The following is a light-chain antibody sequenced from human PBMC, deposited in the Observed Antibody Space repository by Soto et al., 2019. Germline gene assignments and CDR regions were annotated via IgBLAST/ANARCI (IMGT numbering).Light chain of an antibody. J-gene: IGKJ2*01. CDR2: DAS. V-gene: IGKV3-11*01. Sequence: EIVLTQSPATLSLSPGERATLSCRASQSVSSYLAWYQQKPGQAPRLLIYDASNRATGIPARFSGSGSGTDFTLTISSLEPEDFAVYYYQQRSNWPMHTFGQGTKLEIK. CDR1: QSVSSY. CDR3: QQRSNWPMHT.